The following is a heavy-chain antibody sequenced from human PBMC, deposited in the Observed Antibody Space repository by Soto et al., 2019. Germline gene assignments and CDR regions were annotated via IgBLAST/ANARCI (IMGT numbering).Heavy chain of an antibody. CDR1: GGSFNDFY. V-gene: IGHV4-34*01. CDR3: AREVVAGGGGMDV. J-gene: IGHJ6*02. CDR2: INPGGTT. Sequence: SENLSLTCAVYGGSFNDFYWSWIRQPPGKRLEWIGEINPGGTTTYDPSPRSRVTISVDRYKNQLSLRLRSVSGADTAVYSCAREVVAGGGGMDVWGQGTTVTVSS. D-gene: IGHD6-13*01.